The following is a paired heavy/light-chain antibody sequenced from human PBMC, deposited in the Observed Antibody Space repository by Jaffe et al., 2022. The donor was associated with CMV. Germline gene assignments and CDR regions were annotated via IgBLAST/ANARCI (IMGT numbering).Light chain of an antibody. Sequence: QSVLTQPPSVSGAPGQTVIISCTGNSSNIGAGYDVHWHQHLPGTAPKALIHGNNNRPSGVPERFSASKSGTSASLAISGLRAEDEANYYCQSYDSSLSDSVFGGGTQLTVL. V-gene: IGLV1-40*01. CDR1: SSNIGAGYD. CDR2: GNN. CDR3: QSYDSSLSDSV. J-gene: IGLJ2*01.
Heavy chain of an antibody. V-gene: IGHV5-51*01. J-gene: IGHJ5*02. CDR3: ARVNFGDYGLDR. D-gene: IGHD4-17*01. CDR1: GYRFTAYW. Sequence: EVQLVQSGAEVKKPGESLKISCQGSGYRFTAYWIAWVRQMPGAGLDWMGTIYPGDSDTRYSPSFQGHVTISVDPSTNTAYLRWSSLKASDTAFYYCARVNFGDYGLDRWGQGTLVTVSS. CDR2: IYPGDSDT.